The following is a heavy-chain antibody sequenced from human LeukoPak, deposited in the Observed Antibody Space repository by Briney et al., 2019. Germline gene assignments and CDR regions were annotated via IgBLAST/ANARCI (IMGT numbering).Heavy chain of an antibody. CDR3: STDPRLLTY. D-gene: IGHD2-8*01. J-gene: IGHJ4*02. V-gene: IGHV3-11*01. Sequence: GGSLRLSCGVSGFVFSDSYMTWVRQTPGKGLEWLAYISGSGSGMYYADSVKGRFTISRDNAKNSLYLQMNSLRPDDTALYYCSTDPRLLTYWGQGTLVTVSS. CDR1: GFVFSDSY. CDR2: ISGSGSGM.